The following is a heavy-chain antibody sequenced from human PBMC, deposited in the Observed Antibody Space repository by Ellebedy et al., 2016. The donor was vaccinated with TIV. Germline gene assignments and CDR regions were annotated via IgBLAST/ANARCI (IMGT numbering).Heavy chain of an antibody. CDR2: ISSSGVSS. D-gene: IGHD3-22*01. J-gene: IGHJ4*02. V-gene: IGHV3-23*01. Sequence: GGSLRLSCAASGFTFRNFAMTWVRQAPGKGLEWVSSISSSGVSSDYADSVRGRVTISSDNSKSTLYLKMDSLRADDSAEYYCAKLDSSGYYYGRLDYWGQGTLVTVSS. CDR1: GFTFRNFA. CDR3: AKLDSSGYYYGRLDY.